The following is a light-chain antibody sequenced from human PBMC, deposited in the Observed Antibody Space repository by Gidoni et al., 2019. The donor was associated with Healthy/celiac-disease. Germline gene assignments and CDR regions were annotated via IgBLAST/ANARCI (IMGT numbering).Light chain of an antibody. J-gene: IGKJ2*01. CDR1: QGIRSY. CDR3: QQYYSYPPYT. V-gene: IGKV1-8*01. Sequence: AIRMTQSPSSFSASTGARVTITCRASQGIRSYLAWYQQKPGKAPKLLIYAASTLQSGVPSRFSGSGSGTDFTLTISCLHSEDFATYYCQQYYSYPPYTFGQGTKLEIK. CDR2: AAS.